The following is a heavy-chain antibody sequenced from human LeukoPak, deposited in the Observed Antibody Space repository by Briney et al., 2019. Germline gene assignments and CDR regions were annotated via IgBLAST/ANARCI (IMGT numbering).Heavy chain of an antibody. V-gene: IGHV3-53*01. CDR1: GFTVSSTY. CDR3: ASRHCSGGDCYFAGADPFDH. J-gene: IGHJ4*02. Sequence: PGGSLRLSCAASGFTVSSTYMSWVRQSPGKGLEWVSVVYKDGKMFYIDSVKGRFAISGDTSKNTVYLQMNNLRAEDTAVYYCASRHCSGGDCYFAGADPFDHWGQGTLVTVSS. CDR2: VYKDGKM. D-gene: IGHD2-21*01.